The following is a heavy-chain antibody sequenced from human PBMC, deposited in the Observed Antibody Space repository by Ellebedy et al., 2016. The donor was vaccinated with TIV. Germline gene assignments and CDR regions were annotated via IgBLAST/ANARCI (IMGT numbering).Heavy chain of an antibody. CDR2: IYQDGSEI. V-gene: IGHV3-7*01. CDR1: GFSFRSYW. Sequence: PGGSLRLSCAASGFSFRSYWMTWVRQAPGKGLEWVANIYQDGSEIYYVDSVKGRFTISRDNANNILYLQMKSLRAEDTAVYYCARRGSYGDYAVHVNSWFDSWGQGTPVTVAP. D-gene: IGHD4-17*01. J-gene: IGHJ5*01. CDR3: ARRGSYGDYAVHVNSWFDS.